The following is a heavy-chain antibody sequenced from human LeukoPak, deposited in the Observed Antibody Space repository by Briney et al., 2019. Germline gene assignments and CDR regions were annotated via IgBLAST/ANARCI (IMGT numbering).Heavy chain of an antibody. CDR2: VKRDGREK. V-gene: IGHV3-7*03. D-gene: IGHD3-10*01. J-gene: IGHJ6*04. Sequence: AGGSLRLSCAASGFTFSTYWMSWVRQAPGKGLEWVANVKRDGREKYYVDSVKGRFTISRDNAKNSLYLQMNSLRAEDTAVYYCARVLGSGYFYGMDVWGKGTTVTVSS. CDR3: ARVLGSGYFYGMDV. CDR1: GFTFSTYW.